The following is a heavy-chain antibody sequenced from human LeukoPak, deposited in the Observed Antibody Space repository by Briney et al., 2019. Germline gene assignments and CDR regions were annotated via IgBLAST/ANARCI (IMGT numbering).Heavy chain of an antibody. J-gene: IGHJ4*02. CDR3: ARAKPGIAVDLFDY. D-gene: IGHD6-19*01. V-gene: IGHV3-53*01. CDR1: GFTVSSNY. Sequence: PGGSLRLSCAASGFTVSSNYMSWVRQAPGKGLEWVSSISSSGTYIYYADSVKGRFTISRDNSKNTLYLQMNSLRAEDTAVYYCARAKPGIAVDLFDYWGQGTLVTVSS. CDR2: ISSSGTYI.